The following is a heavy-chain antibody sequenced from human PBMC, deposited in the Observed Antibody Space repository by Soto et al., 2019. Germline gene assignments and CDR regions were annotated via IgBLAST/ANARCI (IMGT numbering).Heavy chain of an antibody. J-gene: IGHJ6*02. CDR3: ARQSPRTFGGMDV. D-gene: IGHD3-10*01. Sequence: PSETLSLTCTVSGGSISSYYWSWIRQPPGKGLEWIGYFYYSGSTNYNPSLKSRVTISVDTSKNQFSLKLSSVTAADTAVYYCARQSPRTFGGMDVWGQGTTVTVSS. CDR1: GGSISSYY. V-gene: IGHV4-59*08. CDR2: FYYSGST.